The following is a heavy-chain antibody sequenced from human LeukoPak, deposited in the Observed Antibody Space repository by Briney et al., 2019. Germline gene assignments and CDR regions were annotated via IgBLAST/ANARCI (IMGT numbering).Heavy chain of an antibody. V-gene: IGHV1-69*05. J-gene: IGHJ3*02. CDR1: GGTFSSYA. CDR3: ARDGYNYAFDI. D-gene: IGHD5-24*01. Sequence: SVKVSCKASGGTFSSYAISWVRQAPGQGLEWMGGIIPIFGTANYAQKFQGRVTMTRNTSISTAYMELSSLRSEDTAVYYCARDGYNYAFDIRGQGTMVTVSS. CDR2: IIPIFGTA.